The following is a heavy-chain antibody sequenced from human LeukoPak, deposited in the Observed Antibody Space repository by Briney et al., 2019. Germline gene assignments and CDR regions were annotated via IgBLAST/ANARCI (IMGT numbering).Heavy chain of an antibody. CDR3: ARAGAAAGTPFDY. V-gene: IGHV1-18*01. CDR1: GYTFSSYG. CDR2: ITSYNGNT. D-gene: IGHD6-13*01. J-gene: IGHJ4*02. Sequence: ASVKVSCKASGYTFSSYGISWVRQAPGQGPEWMGWITSYNGNTKYAQQLQGRVTMTTDTSTGTAYMELRSLRSDDTAVYYCARAGAAAGTPFDYWGQGTLVTVSS.